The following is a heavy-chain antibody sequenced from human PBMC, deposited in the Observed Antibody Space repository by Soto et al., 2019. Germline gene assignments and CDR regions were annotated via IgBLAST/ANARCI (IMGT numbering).Heavy chain of an antibody. CDR3: AKTYYYDSSGYYYRWYFDY. J-gene: IGHJ4*02. CDR1: GFPFSSYA. CDR2: ISGSGGST. V-gene: IGHV3-23*01. D-gene: IGHD3-22*01. Sequence: GGSLRLCCAASGFPFSSYAMSWVRQAPGKGLEWVSAISGSGGSTYYADSVKGRFTISRGNSKNTLYLQMNSLRAEDTAVYYCAKTYYYDSSGYYYRWYFDYWGQGTLVTVSS.